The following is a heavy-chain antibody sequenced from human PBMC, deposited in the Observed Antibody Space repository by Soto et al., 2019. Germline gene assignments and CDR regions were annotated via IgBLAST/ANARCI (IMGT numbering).Heavy chain of an antibody. V-gene: IGHV4-39*01. CDR3: ASWGYCSSTSCSGGGDYFDY. CDR2: IYYSGST. J-gene: IGHJ4*02. CDR1: GGSISSSSYY. Sequence: PSETLSLTCTVSGGSISSSSYYWGWIRQPPGKGLEWIGSIYYSGSTHYNPSLKSRVTISVDTSKNQFSLKLSSVTAADTAVYYCASWGYCSSTSCSGGGDYFDYWGQGTLVTVSS. D-gene: IGHD2-2*01.